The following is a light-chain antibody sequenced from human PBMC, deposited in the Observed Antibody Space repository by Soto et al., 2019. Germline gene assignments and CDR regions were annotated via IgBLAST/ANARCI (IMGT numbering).Light chain of an antibody. CDR3: QQYNNWPPWT. Sequence: DIQLTQSPSFLSASVGDRFTGTRVASQTINDYLAWFQKKEGKAPELLIYPASTLQGGVPSRFSGHGFGIEFTLTISSLQSEDFAVYYCQQYNNWPPWTFGQGTQVEIK. J-gene: IGKJ1*01. CDR1: QTINDY. CDR2: PAS. V-gene: IGKV1-9*01.